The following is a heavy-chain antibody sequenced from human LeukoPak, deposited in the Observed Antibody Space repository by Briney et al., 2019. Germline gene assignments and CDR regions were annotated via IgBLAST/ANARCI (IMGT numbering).Heavy chain of an antibody. J-gene: IGHJ4*02. V-gene: IGHV3-33*01. CDR1: GFTFSSYG. CDR2: IWYDGSNK. Sequence: HAGRSLRLSCAASGFTFSSYGMHWVRQAPGKGLEWVAVIWYDGSNKYYADSVKGRFTISRDNSKNTLYLQMNSLRAEDTAVYYCARDFRYVSSWTAFDYWGQGTLVTVSS. CDR3: ARDFRYVSSWTAFDY. D-gene: IGHD6-13*01.